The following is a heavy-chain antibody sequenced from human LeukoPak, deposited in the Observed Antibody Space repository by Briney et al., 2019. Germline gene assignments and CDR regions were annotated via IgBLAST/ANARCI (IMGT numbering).Heavy chain of an antibody. CDR1: GYTFTGYY. J-gene: IGHJ4*02. V-gene: IGHV1-2*02. CDR3: RIAVAGPAFDY. D-gene: IGHD6-19*01. CDR2: MNPNSGNT. Sequence: ASVKVSCKASGYTFTGYYMHWVRQATGQGLEWMGWMNPNSGNTDYAQKFQGRVTMTRDTSISTAYMELSRLRSDDTAVYYCRIAVAGPAFDYWGQGTLVTVSS.